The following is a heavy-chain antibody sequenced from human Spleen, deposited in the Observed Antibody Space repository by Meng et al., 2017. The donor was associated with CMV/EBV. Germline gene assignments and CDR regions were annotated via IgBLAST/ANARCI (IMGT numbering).Heavy chain of an antibody. CDR1: GFTFGDYPMSW. V-gene: IGHV3-66*02. J-gene: IGHJ6*02. D-gene: IGHD3-16*01. CDR2: IYSGGST. Sequence: GESLKISCTASGFTFGDYPMSWVSWVRQAPGKGLEWVSVIYSGGSTYYADSVKGRFTISRDNSENALYLHMNSLRGEDTAVYYCARPLGGYHYNGMDVWGQGTTVTVSS. CDR3: ARPLGGYHYNGMDV.